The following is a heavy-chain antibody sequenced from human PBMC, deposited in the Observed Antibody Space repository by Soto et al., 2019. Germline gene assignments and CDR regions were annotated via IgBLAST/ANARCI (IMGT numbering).Heavy chain of an antibody. V-gene: IGHV1-58*02. CDR2: IVVGSGNT. J-gene: IGHJ3*02. D-gene: IGHD6-19*01. Sequence: VASVKVSCKASGFTFTSSAMQWVRQARGQRLEWIGWIVVGSGNTNYAQKFQERVTITRDMSTSTAYMELSSLRSEDTAVYYCAAEGIAVAPYAFDIWGQGTMVTVSS. CDR1: GFTFTSSA. CDR3: AAEGIAVAPYAFDI.